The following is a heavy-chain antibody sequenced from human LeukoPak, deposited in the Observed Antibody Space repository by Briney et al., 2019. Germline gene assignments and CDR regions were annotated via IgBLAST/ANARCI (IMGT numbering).Heavy chain of an antibody. Sequence: SETLSLTCTVSGGSISSYYWSWIRQPPGKGLEWIGYIYYSGSTNYNPSLKSRVTISVDTSKNQFSLRLSSVTAADTAVYYCARGASSGWKDYWGQGTLVTVSS. CDR2: IYYSGST. CDR3: ARGASSGWKDY. CDR1: GGSISSYY. V-gene: IGHV4-59*01. D-gene: IGHD6-19*01. J-gene: IGHJ4*02.